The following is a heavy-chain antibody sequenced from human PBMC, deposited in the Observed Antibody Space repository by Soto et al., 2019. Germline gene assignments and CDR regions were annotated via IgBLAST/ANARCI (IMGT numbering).Heavy chain of an antibody. V-gene: IGHV3-33*01. Sequence: QVQLVESGGGVVQPGRSLRLSCAASGFTFSSYGMHWVRQAPGKGLEWVAVIWYDGSNKYYADSVKGRFTISRDNSKNTLYLQMNSLRAEDTAVYYCARDLIAVAGTFDYWGQGTLVTVSS. D-gene: IGHD6-19*01. CDR3: ARDLIAVAGTFDY. J-gene: IGHJ4*02. CDR1: GFTFSSYG. CDR2: IWYDGSNK.